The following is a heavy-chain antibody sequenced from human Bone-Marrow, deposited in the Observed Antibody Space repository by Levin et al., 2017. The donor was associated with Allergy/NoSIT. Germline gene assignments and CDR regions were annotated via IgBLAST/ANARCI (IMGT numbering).Heavy chain of an antibody. D-gene: IGHD3-3*01. CDR1: GFTLDDYT. V-gene: IGHV3-43*01. CDR2: ISWDGRTT. J-gene: IGHJ6*02. CDR3: AKETTAFGVLKDGLDV. Sequence: LSLPCEASGFTLDDYTIHWVRQRPGRGLEWVSLISWDGRTTDYADSLKGRFTISRDNSKNSVNLQMDSLRNDDSGIYYCAKETTAFGVLKDGLDVWGQGTTVTVSS.